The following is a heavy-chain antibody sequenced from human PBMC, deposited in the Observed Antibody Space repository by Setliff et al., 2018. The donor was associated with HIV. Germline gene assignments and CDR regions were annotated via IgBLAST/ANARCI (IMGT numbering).Heavy chain of an antibody. Sequence: SETLSLTCTVTGGSISSGGFYWTWIRQHPGKGLEWIGYIYYSGSTYHSPSLESRVTISIDTSKNQFSLKLSSVTAADTAVYYCARHDLYYYGSGRSGFDPWGQGTLVTVSS. CDR1: GGSISSGGFY. CDR2: IYYSGST. CDR3: ARHDLYYYGSGRSGFDP. D-gene: IGHD3-10*01. V-gene: IGHV4-31*02. J-gene: IGHJ5*02.